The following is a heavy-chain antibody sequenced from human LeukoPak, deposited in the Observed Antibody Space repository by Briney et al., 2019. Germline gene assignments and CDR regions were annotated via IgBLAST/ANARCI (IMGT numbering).Heavy chain of an antibody. J-gene: IGHJ3*02. CDR2: ISSSSSYI. V-gene: IGHV3-21*01. CDR1: GFIFSNYG. CDR3: ARDHSNPSPTDLHPGGDDAFDI. D-gene: IGHD4-11*01. Sequence: PGGSLRLSCAASGFIFSNYGMSWVRQAPGKGLEWVSSISSSSSYIYYADSVKGRFTISRDNAKNSLYLQMNSLRAEDTAVYYCARDHSNPSPTDLHPGGDDAFDIWGQGTMVTVSS.